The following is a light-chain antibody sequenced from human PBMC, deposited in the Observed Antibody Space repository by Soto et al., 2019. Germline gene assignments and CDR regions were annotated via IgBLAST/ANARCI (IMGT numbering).Light chain of an antibody. CDR2: HAS. Sequence: EVVMTQSPATLSVSPGERVTLSCRASQSVRSNLAWYQQKPGQAPRLLIYHASIRATGIPARFSGSGSGTDFTLTISSLEPEDFAVYYCQQRRNWAITFGQGTRLEIK. V-gene: IGKV3-11*01. CDR1: QSVRSN. J-gene: IGKJ5*01. CDR3: QQRRNWAIT.